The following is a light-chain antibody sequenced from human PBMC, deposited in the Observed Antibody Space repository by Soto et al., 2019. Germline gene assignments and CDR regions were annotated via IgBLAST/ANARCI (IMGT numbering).Light chain of an antibody. CDR1: QSVSSY. CDR3: QQRSNGPPLT. J-gene: IGKJ4*01. V-gene: IGKV3-11*01. CDR2: DAS. Sequence: EIVLTQSPATLSLSPKERATLSCRASQSVSSYLAWYQQKPGQAPRLLIYDASNRATGIPARFSGSGSGTDFTLTISSLEPEDFAVYYCQQRSNGPPLTFGGGSKVDI.